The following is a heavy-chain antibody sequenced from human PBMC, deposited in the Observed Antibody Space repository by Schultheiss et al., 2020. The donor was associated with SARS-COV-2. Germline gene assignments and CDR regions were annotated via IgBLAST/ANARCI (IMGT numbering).Heavy chain of an antibody. Sequence: SENLSLTCAAYGGSFRGYYWSWIRQPPGKGLEWIGEINHSGSTNYNPSLKSRVTISVDTSKNQFSLKLSSVTAADTAVYYCARGRYCSSTSCYWGWYFDLWGRGTLVTVSS. D-gene: IGHD2-2*01. V-gene: IGHV4-34*01. CDR3: ARGRYCSSTSCYWGWYFDL. J-gene: IGHJ2*01. CDR2: INHSGST. CDR1: GGSFRGYY.